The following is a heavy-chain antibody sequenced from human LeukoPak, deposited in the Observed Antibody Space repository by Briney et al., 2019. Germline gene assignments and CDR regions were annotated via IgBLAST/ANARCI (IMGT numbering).Heavy chain of an antibody. V-gene: IGHV3-30*18. CDR1: GFTFSSYS. Sequence: PGGSLRLSCAASGFTFSSYSMQWVRQTPAKGLQWVGIMSNSGENTFYGEAVKGRFTISRDNSQNTLYLQMNSLRPEDTAVYYFAKGGASVTRYVDYWGQGTLVTVSS. CDR2: MSNSGENT. CDR3: AKGGASVTRYVDY. D-gene: IGHD4-17*01. J-gene: IGHJ4*02.